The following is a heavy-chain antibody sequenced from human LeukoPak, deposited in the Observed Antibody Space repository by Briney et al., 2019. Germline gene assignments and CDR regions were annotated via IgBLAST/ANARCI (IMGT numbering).Heavy chain of an antibody. J-gene: IGHJ4*02. V-gene: IGHV4-4*07. CDR2: IHSTRST. CDR1: GGSVSGYY. Sequence: SETLSLTCTVSGGSVSGYYWSSIRQSAGKGLEWIGRIHSTRSTNYNPSLKSRVTMSVDTSKNQFSLKLTSVTAADTAVYYCARGGYYYDTFPFDYWGQGTLVTVSS. D-gene: IGHD3-22*01. CDR3: ARGGYYYDTFPFDY.